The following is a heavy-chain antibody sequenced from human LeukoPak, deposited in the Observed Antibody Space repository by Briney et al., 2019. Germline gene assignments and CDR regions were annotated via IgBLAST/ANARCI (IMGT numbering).Heavy chain of an antibody. CDR2: IIPIFGTA. J-gene: IGHJ2*01. Sequence: SVKVSCKASGGTFSSYAISWMRQAPGQGLEWMGGIIPIFGTANYAQKFQGRVTITTDESTSTAYMELSSLRSEDTAVYYCARARIVVAVAATQGYFDLWGRGTLVTVSS. CDR1: GGTFSSYA. V-gene: IGHV1-69*05. CDR3: ARARIVVAVAATQGYFDL. D-gene: IGHD2-15*01.